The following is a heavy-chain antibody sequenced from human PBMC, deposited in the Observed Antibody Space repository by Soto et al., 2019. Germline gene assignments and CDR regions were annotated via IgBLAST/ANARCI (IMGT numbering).Heavy chain of an antibody. J-gene: IGHJ4*02. D-gene: IGHD7-27*01. V-gene: IGHV3-30-3*01. CDR2: ISYDGTNK. CDR1: GFSIDDFA. CDR3: ARDPKTSGGQHWAFNYFDS. Sequence: PGGSLRLSCAASGFSIDDFAMHWVRQAPGKGLEWVALISYDGTNKFYADSVKGRFTISRDNSKSTLYLQVDSLRPEGAAVYYCARDPKTSGGQHWAFNYFDSWGQGTLVTVSS.